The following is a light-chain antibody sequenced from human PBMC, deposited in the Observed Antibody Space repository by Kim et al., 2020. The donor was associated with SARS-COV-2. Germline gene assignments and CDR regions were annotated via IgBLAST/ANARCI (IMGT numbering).Light chain of an antibody. CDR2: DAS. CDR3: QQFKNYPHT. CDR1: QGISSA. J-gene: IGKJ4*01. V-gene: IGKV1D-13*01. Sequence: ASVRARATITHPASQGISSAFALYQQRPGKAPSPLIYDASSLESGVPSRFSGSGSGTDFTLTLSSLQPEDFATYYCQQFKNYPHTFGGGTKVDIK.